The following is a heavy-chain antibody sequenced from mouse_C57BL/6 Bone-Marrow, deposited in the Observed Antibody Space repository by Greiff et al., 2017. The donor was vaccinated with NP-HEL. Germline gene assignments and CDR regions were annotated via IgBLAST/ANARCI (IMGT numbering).Heavy chain of an antibody. J-gene: IGHJ2*01. CDR1: GYAFTNYL. Sequence: VQLQQSGAELVRPGTSVKVSCKASGYAFTNYLIEWVKQRPGQGLEWIGVINPGSGGTNYNEKFKGKATLTADKSSSTAYMQLSSLTSEDSAVYFCARSGYSNSFDYWGQGTTRTVSS. V-gene: IGHV1-54*01. CDR2: INPGSGGT. D-gene: IGHD2-5*01. CDR3: ARSGYSNSFDY.